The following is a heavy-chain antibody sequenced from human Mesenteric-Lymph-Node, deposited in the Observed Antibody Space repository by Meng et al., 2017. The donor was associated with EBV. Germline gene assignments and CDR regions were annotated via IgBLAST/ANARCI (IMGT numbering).Heavy chain of an antibody. CDR2: ISHSGST. V-gene: IGHV4-34*01. Sequence: QVQLKQVGAGLLKPSETLSLPCAGYGGSFSSYYWSWIRQPPGKGLEWIGEISHSGSTNYNPSLKSRVTISVDTSKNQFSLKLSSVTAADTAVYYCAKGPLLGGELSLKDYWGQGTLVTVSS. CDR3: AKGPLLGGELSLKDY. D-gene: IGHD3-16*02. CDR1: GGSFSSYY. J-gene: IGHJ4*02.